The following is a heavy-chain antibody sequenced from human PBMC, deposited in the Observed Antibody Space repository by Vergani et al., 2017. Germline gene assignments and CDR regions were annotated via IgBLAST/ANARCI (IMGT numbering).Heavy chain of an antibody. D-gene: IGHD6-19*01. CDR3: ARDYSSGWTYFDY. J-gene: IGHJ4*02. Sequence: EVQLVESGGGLVQPGRSLRLSCAASGFTFSSYSMNWVRQAPGKGLEWVSSISSSSSYIYYADSVKGRFTISRDNAKNSLYLQMNSLRAEDTAVYYCARDYSSGWTYFDYWGQGTLVTVSS. CDR2: ISSSSSYI. CDR1: GFTFSSYS. V-gene: IGHV3-21*01.